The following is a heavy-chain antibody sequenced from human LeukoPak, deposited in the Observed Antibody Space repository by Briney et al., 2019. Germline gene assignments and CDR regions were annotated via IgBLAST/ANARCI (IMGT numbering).Heavy chain of an antibody. CDR1: GFTFSDYY. J-gene: IGHJ4*02. CDR3: AKGSSSGRPYFFDY. CDR2: ISGNSGSDT. Sequence: GGSLRLSCAASGFTFSDYYMSWIRQAPGKGLEWFSAISGNSGSDTYYADAVKGRFTISRDNSKTTLYLEMNSLRAEDTAVYYCAKGSSSGRPYFFDYWGQGSLVAVSS. V-gene: IGHV3-23*01. D-gene: IGHD3-10*01.